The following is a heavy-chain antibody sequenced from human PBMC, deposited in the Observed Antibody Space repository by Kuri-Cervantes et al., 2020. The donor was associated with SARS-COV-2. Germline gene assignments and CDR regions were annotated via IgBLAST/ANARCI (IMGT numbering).Heavy chain of an antibody. D-gene: IGHD3-3*01. CDR3: ARVTRSEITIFGVVIMRGMDV. Sequence: GESLKISCAASGFTFSGHWIHWVRQAPGKGLVWVSRINPDGSYTNNADSVKGRFTLSRDNAKNMLFLQMNSLRAEDTAVYYCARVTRSEITIFGVVIMRGMDVWGQGTTVTGAS. CDR1: GFTFSGHW. V-gene: IGHV3-74*01. J-gene: IGHJ6*02. CDR2: INPDGSYT.